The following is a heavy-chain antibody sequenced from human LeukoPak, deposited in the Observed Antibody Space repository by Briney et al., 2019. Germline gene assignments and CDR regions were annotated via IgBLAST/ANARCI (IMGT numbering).Heavy chain of an antibody. J-gene: IGHJ4*02. V-gene: IGHV4-39*01. D-gene: IGHD3-22*01. CDR3: ALSSGYYYGFNY. Sequence: SETLSLTCTVSGGSISSSSYYWGWIRQPPGKGLEWIGSIYYSGTTYYNPSLKSRVTISVDTSKNQFSLKLSSVTAADTAVYYCALSSGYYYGFNYWGQGTLVTVSS. CDR2: IYYSGTT. CDR1: GGSISSSSYY.